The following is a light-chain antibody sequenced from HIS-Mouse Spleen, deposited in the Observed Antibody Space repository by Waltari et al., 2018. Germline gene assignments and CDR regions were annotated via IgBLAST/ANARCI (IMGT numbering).Light chain of an antibody. Sequence: EIVLTQSPGTLSLSPGERATLSCRASQSVSSSYLAWYQQKPGQAPRLLIYGASSRATGIPDRFSGSGSGTDFTLTISRLEPEDFATYYCLQHNSYPITFGQGTRLEIK. CDR3: LQHNSYPIT. J-gene: IGKJ5*01. CDR1: QSVSSSY. CDR2: GAS. V-gene: IGKV3-20*01.